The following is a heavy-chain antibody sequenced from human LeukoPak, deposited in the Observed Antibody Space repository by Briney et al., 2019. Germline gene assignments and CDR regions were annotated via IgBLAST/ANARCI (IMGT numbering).Heavy chain of an antibody. V-gene: IGHV1-18*01. CDR1: GYTFTSYG. J-gene: IGHJ4*02. CDR2: ISAYNGDT. D-gene: IGHD1-1*01. CDR3: ARGRLHQDNDY. Sequence: GASLTVSCKASGYTFTSYGISWVRQAPGQGLEWMGWISAYNGDTNFSQNLQGRVTMTTDTSTSTAYMELRSLTSDDTAVYYCARGRLHQDNDYWGQGTLVTVSS.